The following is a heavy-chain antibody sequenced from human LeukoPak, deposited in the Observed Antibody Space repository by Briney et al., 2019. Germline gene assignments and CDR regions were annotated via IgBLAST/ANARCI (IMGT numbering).Heavy chain of an antibody. Sequence: ASVKISCKDSGYTFTDYYMHWVQQAPGKGLEWMGLVDPEDGETIYAEKFQGRVTINADTSTDTAYMELCSLRSEDTAVYYCATYHSSGWTMGYWGQGTLVTVSS. J-gene: IGHJ4*02. D-gene: IGHD6-19*01. V-gene: IGHV1-69-2*01. CDR3: ATYHSSGWTMGY. CDR1: GYTFTDYY. CDR2: VDPEDGET.